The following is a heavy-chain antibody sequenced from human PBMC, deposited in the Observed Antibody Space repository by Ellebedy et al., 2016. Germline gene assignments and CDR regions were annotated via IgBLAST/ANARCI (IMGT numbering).Heavy chain of an antibody. CDR2: IYPGDSDT. D-gene: IGHD5-18*01. Sequence: GGSLRLSXKGSGYSFTSYWIGWVRQMPGKGLEWMGIIYPGDSDTRYSPSFQGQVTISADKSISTAYLQWSSLKASDTAMYYCARQKAMADYYFDYWGQGTLVTVSS. CDR1: GYSFTSYW. J-gene: IGHJ4*02. CDR3: ARQKAMADYYFDY. V-gene: IGHV5-51*01.